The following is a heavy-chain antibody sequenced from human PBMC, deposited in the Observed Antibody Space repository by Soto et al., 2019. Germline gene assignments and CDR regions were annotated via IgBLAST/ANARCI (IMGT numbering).Heavy chain of an antibody. CDR3: ARGRWWLPYGMDV. CDR2: IGTAGDT. Sequence: PGGSLRLSCAASGFTFSSYDMHWVRQATGKGLEWVSDIGTAGDTYYTGSVRGRFTISRDNAKNSLYLQMNSLRVGDTAVYYCARGRWWLPYGMDVWGQGTTVTVSS. V-gene: IGHV3-13*01. J-gene: IGHJ6*02. D-gene: IGHD5-12*01. CDR1: GFTFSSYD.